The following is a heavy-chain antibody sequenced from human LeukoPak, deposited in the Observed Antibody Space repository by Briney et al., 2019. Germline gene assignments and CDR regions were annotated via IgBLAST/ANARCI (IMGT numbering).Heavy chain of an antibody. J-gene: IGHJ4*02. CDR3: ARKGAVAATVDY. CDR2: ILYDGSNK. V-gene: IGHV3-30*04. Sequence: PGGSLRLSCAASGFTFSSYTMHWVRQAPGKGLEWVAIILYDGSNKYYADSVKGRFTISRDNSKNTLYLQMNSLRAEDTAVYYCARKGAVAATVDYWGQGTLVTVSS. CDR1: GFTFSSYT. D-gene: IGHD6-19*01.